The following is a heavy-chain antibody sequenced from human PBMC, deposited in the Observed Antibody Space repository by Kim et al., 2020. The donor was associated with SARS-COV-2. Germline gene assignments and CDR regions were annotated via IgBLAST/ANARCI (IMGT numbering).Heavy chain of an antibody. CDR1: GFTFSDYY. V-gene: IGHV3-11*01. CDR3: ARALVVSGRGTSSWYEDPIGFDT. CDR2: ISSSGSTI. D-gene: IGHD6-13*01. J-gene: IGHJ5*02. Sequence: GGSLRLSCAASGFTFSDYYMSWIRQAPGKGLEWVSYISSSGSTIYYADSVKGRFTISRDNAKNSLYLQMNSLRAEDTAVYYCARALVVSGRGTSSWYEDPIGFDTWGQGTLGTVSS.